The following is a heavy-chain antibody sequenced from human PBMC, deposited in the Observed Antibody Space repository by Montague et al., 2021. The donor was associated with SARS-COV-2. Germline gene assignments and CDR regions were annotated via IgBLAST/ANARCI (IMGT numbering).Heavy chain of an antibody. CDR1: GFTFSSYA. J-gene: IGHJ2*01. Sequence: SLRLSCAASGFTFSSYAMSWVRQAPGKGLEWVSAISGSGGSTYYADSVKGRFTISRDNSKNTLYPQMNSLRAEDTAVYYCAKGSGGTIFGVVITYWYFDLWGRGTLVTVSS. CDR2: ISGSGGST. D-gene: IGHD3-3*01. CDR3: AKGSGGTIFGVVITYWYFDL. V-gene: IGHV3-23*01.